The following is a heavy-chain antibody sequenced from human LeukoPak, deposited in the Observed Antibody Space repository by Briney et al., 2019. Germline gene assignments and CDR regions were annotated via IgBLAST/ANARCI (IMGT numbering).Heavy chain of an antibody. CDR3: AKGGSDYYYYYMDA. V-gene: IGHV3-30*02. D-gene: IGHD3-10*01. CDR2: IRYDGSNK. J-gene: IGHJ6*03. CDR1: GYTFSSYG. Sequence: PGGSLRLSCAASGYTFSSYGMHWVRQAPGKGREGVAFIRYDGSNKYYADSVKGGFTISRDNSKNTLYLQMNSVRAEDTAVYYCAKGGSDYYYYYMDAWGKGTTVSAS.